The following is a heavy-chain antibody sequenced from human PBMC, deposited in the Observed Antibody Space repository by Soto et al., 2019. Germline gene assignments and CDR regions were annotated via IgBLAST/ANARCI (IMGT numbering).Heavy chain of an antibody. CDR1: GGTFSRYA. J-gene: IGHJ5*02. V-gene: IGHV1-69*01. CDR3: ARAIVGPTTTGWLDP. D-gene: IGHD1-26*01. Sequence: QVQLVQSGAEVKKPGSSVKVSCKASGGTFSRYAISWVRQAPGQGLEWMGGILPIFGTANYAQMFQGRVTMTADESTSIAYMELSSLRLEDTAVYYCARAIVGPTTTGWLDPWGQGTLVTVSS. CDR2: ILPIFGTA.